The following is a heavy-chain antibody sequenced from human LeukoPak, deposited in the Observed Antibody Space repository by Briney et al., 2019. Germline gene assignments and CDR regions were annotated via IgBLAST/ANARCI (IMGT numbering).Heavy chain of an antibody. CDR2: IYPGDSDT. CDR1: GYSFTSYW. Sequence: GESLKISCKGSGYSFTSYWIGWVRQMPGKGLEWMWIIYPGDSDTRYSPSFQGQVTISADKSISTAYLQWSSLKASDTAMYYCARRRHYDSSGLGAFDIWGQGTMVTVSS. J-gene: IGHJ3*02. CDR3: ARRRHYDSSGLGAFDI. D-gene: IGHD3-22*01. V-gene: IGHV5-51*01.